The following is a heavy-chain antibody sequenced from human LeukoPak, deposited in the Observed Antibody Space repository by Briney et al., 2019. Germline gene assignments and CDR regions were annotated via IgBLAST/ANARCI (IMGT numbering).Heavy chain of an antibody. CDR3: ARALNPYYYDSSGYYFGFDY. CDR2: ISYDGSNK. J-gene: IGHJ4*02. D-gene: IGHD3-22*01. CDR1: GFTFRSYA. Sequence: GGPLRLSCEAPGFTFRSYAMHGAGKAPGKGRGGVAVISYDGSNKYYADSVKGRFTISRDNSKNTLYLQMNSLRAEDTAVYYCARALNPYYYDSSGYYFGFDYWGQGTLVIVSS. V-gene: IGHV3-30-3*01.